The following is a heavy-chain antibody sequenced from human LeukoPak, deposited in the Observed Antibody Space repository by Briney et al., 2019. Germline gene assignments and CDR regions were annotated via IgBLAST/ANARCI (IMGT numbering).Heavy chain of an antibody. D-gene: IGHD1-1*01. CDR3: ARGRRTGTTWYYYYYMDV. CDR1: GGSFSGYY. J-gene: IGHJ6*03. Sequence: PSETLSLTCAVYGGSFSGYYWSWIRQPPGKGLEWIGEINHSGSTNYNPSLKSRVTISVDTSKNQFSLKLSSVTAADTAVYYCARGRRTGTTWYYYYYMDVWGKGTTVTVSS. V-gene: IGHV4-34*01. CDR2: INHSGST.